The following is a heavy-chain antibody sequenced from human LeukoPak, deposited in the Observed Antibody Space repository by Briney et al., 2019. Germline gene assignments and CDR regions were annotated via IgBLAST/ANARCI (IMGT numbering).Heavy chain of an antibody. D-gene: IGHD6-13*01. CDR2: IGTAGDT. CDR1: GFIFSSYD. Sequence: GGSLRLSCAASGFIFSSYDMHWVRQATGKGLEWVSAIGTAGDTYYPGSVKGRFTISRENAKNSLYLQMNSLRAGDTAVYYCARGRFQQLLFDYWGQGTLVTVSS. CDR3: ARGRFQQLLFDY. J-gene: IGHJ4*02. V-gene: IGHV3-13*01.